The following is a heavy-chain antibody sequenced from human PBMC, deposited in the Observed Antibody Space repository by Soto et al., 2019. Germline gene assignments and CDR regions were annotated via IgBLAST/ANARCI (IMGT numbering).Heavy chain of an antibody. J-gene: IGHJ6*02. CDR2: ISYDGDNK. CDR3: ARERNVMATKYYSYYYGMDV. V-gene: IGHV3-30*09. Sequence: QGQLVESGGGVVQPGKSLRLSCAASGFTFSSYAMHWVRQAPGKGLEWVAVISYDGDNKYNADSVRGRFAVSRDNSKNTLYLQMNSLRAEDTAVYYCARERNVMATKYYSYYYGMDVWGQGTTVTVSS. CDR1: GFTFSSYA. D-gene: IGHD2-21*01.